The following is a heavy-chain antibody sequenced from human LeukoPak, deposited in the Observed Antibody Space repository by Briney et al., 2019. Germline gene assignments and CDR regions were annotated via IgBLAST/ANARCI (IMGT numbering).Heavy chain of an antibody. CDR1: GFTFSSYS. D-gene: IGHD4-4*01. V-gene: IGHV3-48*02. J-gene: IGHJ6*02. CDR2: ISSSSSTI. Sequence: GGSLRLAWAAAGFTFSSYSMNWVRQAPGKGLEWVSYISSSSSTIYYADSVKGRFTISRDNAKNSLYLQRNSLRDEDTAVYYCARDLSKLYYSYGMDVWGQGTTVTVSS. CDR3: ARDLSKLYYSYGMDV.